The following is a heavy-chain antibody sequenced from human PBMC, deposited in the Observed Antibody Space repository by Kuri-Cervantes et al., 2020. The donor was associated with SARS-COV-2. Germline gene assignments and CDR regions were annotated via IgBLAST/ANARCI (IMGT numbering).Heavy chain of an antibody. CDR2: IYSGGST. CDR1: GFTVSSNY. J-gene: IGHJ5*02. CDR3: AREVTIFGAVSRGFDP. V-gene: IGHV3-53*01. D-gene: IGHD3-3*01. Sequence: GESLKISCAASGFTVSSNYMSWVRQAPGKGLEWVSVIYSGGSTYYADSVKGRFTISRDNSKNSLYLQMNSLRAEDTAVYYCAREVTIFGAVSRGFDPWGQGTLVTVSS.